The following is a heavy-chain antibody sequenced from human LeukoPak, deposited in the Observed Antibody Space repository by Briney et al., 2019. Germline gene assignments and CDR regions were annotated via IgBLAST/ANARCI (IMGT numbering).Heavy chain of an antibody. D-gene: IGHD5-12*01. CDR3: TRIRGYSAYDFNY. J-gene: IGHJ4*02. CDR1: GFSFKDAW. V-gene: IGHV3-15*01. CDR2: IKSTTDGVTT. Sequence: GGSLRLSCATSGFSFKDAWMSWVRQAPGKGLEWVGRIKSTTDGVTTDYAAPVKGRFTISRDDSRNTLYLQLNSLKTEDTALYYCTRIRGYSAYDFNYWGQGTLVTVSS.